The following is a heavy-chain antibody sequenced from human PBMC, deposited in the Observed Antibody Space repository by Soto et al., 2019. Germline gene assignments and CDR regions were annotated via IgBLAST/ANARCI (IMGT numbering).Heavy chain of an antibody. V-gene: IGHV3-74*01. CDR1: GFTFSSYW. CDR2: INSDGSST. J-gene: IGHJ4*02. Sequence: EVQLVESGGGLVQPGGSLRLSCAASGFTFSSYWMHWVRQAPGKGLLWVSRINSDGSSTSYADSVKGRFTISRDNAKNTLYLQMNSLRAEDTVVYYCVRTSLVVAAATREDYWGQGTLVTVSS. D-gene: IGHD2-15*01. CDR3: VRTSLVVAAATREDY.